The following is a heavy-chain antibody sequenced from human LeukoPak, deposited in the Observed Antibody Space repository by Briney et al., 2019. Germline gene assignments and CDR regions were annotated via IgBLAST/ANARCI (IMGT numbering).Heavy chain of an antibody. CDR2: IYYSGST. CDR1: GGSISSYY. J-gene: IGHJ6*03. CDR3: ARMNWNYGTYYYYYMDV. V-gene: IGHV4-59*01. D-gene: IGHD1-7*01. Sequence: SETLSLTCTVSGGSISSYYWSWIRQPPGKGLEWIGYIYYSGSTNYNPSLKSRVTISVDTSKNQFSLKLNSVTAADTAVYFCARMNWNYGTYYYYYMDVWGKGTTVTVSS.